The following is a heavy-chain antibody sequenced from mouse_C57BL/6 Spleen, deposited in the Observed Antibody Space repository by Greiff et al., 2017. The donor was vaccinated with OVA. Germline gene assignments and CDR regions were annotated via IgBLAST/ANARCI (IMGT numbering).Heavy chain of an antibody. CDR2: IYPGDGDT. CDR3: AIGAEVDKYFDV. D-gene: IGHD1-3*01. J-gene: IGHJ1*03. Sequence: VKLLESGPELVKPGASVKISCKASGYAFSSSWMNWVKQRPGKGLEWIGRIYPGDGDTNYNGKFKGKATLTADKSSSTAYMQLSSLTSEDSAVYFCAIGAEVDKYFDVWGTGTTVTVSS. V-gene: IGHV1-82*01. CDR1: GYAFSSSW.